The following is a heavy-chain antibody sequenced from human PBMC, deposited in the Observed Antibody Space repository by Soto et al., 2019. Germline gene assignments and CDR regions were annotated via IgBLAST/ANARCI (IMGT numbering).Heavy chain of an antibody. CDR3: AKDEDCSSTSCYLFDY. J-gene: IGHJ4*02. Sequence: GESLKISCAASGFTFSSYAMSWVRQAPGKGLEWVSAISGSGGSTYYADSVKGRFTISRDNSKNTLYLQMNSLRAEDTAVYYCAKDEDCSSTSCYLFDYWGQGTLVTVSS. V-gene: IGHV3-23*01. CDR1: GFTFSSYA. D-gene: IGHD2-2*01. CDR2: ISGSGGST.